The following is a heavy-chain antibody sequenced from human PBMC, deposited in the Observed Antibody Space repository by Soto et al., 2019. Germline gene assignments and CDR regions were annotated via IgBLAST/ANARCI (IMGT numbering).Heavy chain of an antibody. CDR2: ISGSGDSS. CDR3: AKGGEGSCSQTSCLYFSDS. CDR1: GFTFSTYV. V-gene: IGHV3-23*01. D-gene: IGHD2-15*01. Sequence: EVQLLDSGGGLVQPGGSLRLSCAASGFTFSTYVMSWVRQAPGKGLEWVSTISGSGDSSYYATSVKGRFTISRDNARNTLDLQMNSLRVEDTAVYYCAKGGEGSCSQTSCLYFSDSWGQGTLVTVSS. J-gene: IGHJ4*02.